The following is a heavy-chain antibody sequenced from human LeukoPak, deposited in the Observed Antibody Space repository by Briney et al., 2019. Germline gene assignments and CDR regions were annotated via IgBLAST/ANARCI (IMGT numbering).Heavy chain of an antibody. V-gene: IGHV4-34*01. J-gene: IGHJ4*02. Sequence: SETLSLTCAVYGGSFSGYYWSWIRQPPGKGLEWIGEINHSGSTNYNPSLKSRVTISVDTSKNQFSLKLSSVTAADTAVYYCARATVAATLRSFDYWGQGTPVTVSS. CDR1: GGSFSGYY. CDR2: INHSGST. CDR3: ARATVAATLRSFDY. D-gene: IGHD2-15*01.